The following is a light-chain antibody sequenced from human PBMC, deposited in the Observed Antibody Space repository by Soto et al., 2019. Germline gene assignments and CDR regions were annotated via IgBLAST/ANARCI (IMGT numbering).Light chain of an antibody. V-gene: IGLV4-60*02. CDR2: LEGSGSY. CDR3: ETWDINTHVV. Sequence: QAVVTLSSSASASLGSSVKLTCTLSSGHSTYIIAWHQQQPGKAPRYLMKLEGSGSYNKGSGVPDRFSGSSSGADRYLTISNLQLADEADYYCETWDINTHVVFGGGTKVTVL. J-gene: IGLJ2*01. CDR1: SGHSTYI.